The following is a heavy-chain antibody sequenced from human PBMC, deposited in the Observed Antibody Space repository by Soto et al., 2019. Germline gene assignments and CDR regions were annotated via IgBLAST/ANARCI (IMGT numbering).Heavy chain of an antibody. V-gene: IGHV1-2*02. CDR3: ASGGGVAVAASAAFDM. CDR1: GYPVTAYY. D-gene: IGHD6-19*01. J-gene: IGHJ3*02. CDR2: FNPATGAA. Sequence: QLHLVQSGAVVKKPGASVTVSCSASGYPVTAYYMHWVRQAPGRGLEWMGGFNPATGAAKYAQTFQGRATMTRDTTPSTVSMELSGLRCVNTPVFYCASGGGVAVAASAAFDMWGQGTLVTVSS.